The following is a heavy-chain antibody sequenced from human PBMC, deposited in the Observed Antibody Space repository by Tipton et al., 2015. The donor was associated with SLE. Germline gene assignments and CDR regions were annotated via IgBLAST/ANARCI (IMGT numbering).Heavy chain of an antibody. Sequence: LRLSCTVPGGSISSYYWSWIRQPPGKGLEWIGYIYYSGSTNYNPSLKSRVTISVDTSKNQFSLKLSSVTAADTAVYYCARDPDSNRAVDIWGQGTMVTVSS. CDR1: GGSISSYY. CDR3: ARDPDSNRAVDI. J-gene: IGHJ3*02. V-gene: IGHV4-59*01. CDR2: IYYSGST. D-gene: IGHD4-11*01.